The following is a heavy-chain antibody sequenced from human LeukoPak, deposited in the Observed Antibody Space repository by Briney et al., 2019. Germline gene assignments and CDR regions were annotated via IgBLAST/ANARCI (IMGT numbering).Heavy chain of an antibody. J-gene: IGHJ6*02. Sequence: GSLRLSCAASGFTFSSYAMSWVRQAPGKGLEWVSAISGSGGSTYYADSVKGRFTISRDNSKDTLYLQMNSLRAEDTAVYYCANFGAAAADYYYYGMDVWGQGTTVTVSS. CDR1: GFTFSSYA. CDR2: ISGSGGST. V-gene: IGHV3-23*01. D-gene: IGHD6-13*01. CDR3: ANFGAAAADYYYYGMDV.